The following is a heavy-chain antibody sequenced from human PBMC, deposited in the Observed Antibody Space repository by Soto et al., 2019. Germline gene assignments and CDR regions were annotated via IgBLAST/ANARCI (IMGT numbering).Heavy chain of an antibody. J-gene: IGHJ4*02. D-gene: IGHD4-17*01. V-gene: IGHV1-69*02. CDR3: ERDYGDYDY. CDR1: GVTFSSYT. Sequence: QVQLVQSGAEVKKPGSSVQVSCKASGVTFSSYTISVVRQATGQGHEWMGRIIPILVIANNAQKCQSRVTITADKSTSTAYMELSSLRSEDTALYYCERDYGDYDYWGQGTLVTVSS. CDR2: IIPILVIA.